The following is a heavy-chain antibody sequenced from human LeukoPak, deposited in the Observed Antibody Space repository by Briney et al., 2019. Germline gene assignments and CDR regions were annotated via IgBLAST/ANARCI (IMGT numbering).Heavy chain of an antibody. D-gene: IGHD2-15*01. CDR3: ARGYCSGGSCYSYYYYNYMDV. V-gene: IGHV4-39*07. Sequence: AETLSLTCTVSGGSISSSSYYWGWIRQPPGKGLEWIGSIHYSGSTNYNPSLKSRVTISVDTSKNQFSLKLSSVTAADTAVYYCARGYCSGGSCYSYYYYNYMDVWGKGTTVTVSS. CDR1: GGSISSSSYY. J-gene: IGHJ6*03. CDR2: IHYSGST.